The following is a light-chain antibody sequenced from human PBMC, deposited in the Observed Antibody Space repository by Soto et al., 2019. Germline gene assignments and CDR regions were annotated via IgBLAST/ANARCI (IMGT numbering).Light chain of an antibody. Sequence: QSVLTQPASVSGSPGQSIAISCTGTFSDVGGYDYVSWYQQHPDKAPKLMIYEVPMRPSGVSNRFSGSKSGNTASLTISGLQPEDEADYYCSSHTSGSTRVFGSGTKGTVL. V-gene: IGLV2-14*01. CDR2: EVP. CDR1: FSDVGGYDY. CDR3: SSHTSGSTRV. J-gene: IGLJ1*01.